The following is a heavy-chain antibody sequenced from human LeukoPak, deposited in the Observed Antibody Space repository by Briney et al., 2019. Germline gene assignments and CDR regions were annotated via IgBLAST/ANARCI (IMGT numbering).Heavy chain of an antibody. D-gene: IGHD7-27*01. V-gene: IGHV3-21*01. CDR1: GFIFSTYS. CDR2: ISSGSSNI. Sequence: PGGSLRLSCTASGFIFSTYSMIWVRQAPGKGLEWVSSISSGSSNIYYADSVKGRFTISRDNAQNSLYLQMNSLRAEDTAVYYCAKGDVSVTREFDYWGQGTLVTVSS. J-gene: IGHJ4*02. CDR3: AKGDVSVTREFDY.